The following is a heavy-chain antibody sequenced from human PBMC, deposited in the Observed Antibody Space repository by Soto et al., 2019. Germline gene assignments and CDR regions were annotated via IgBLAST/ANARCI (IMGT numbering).Heavy chain of an antibody. CDR3: ARGQEGVVATH. D-gene: IGHD5-12*01. J-gene: IGHJ4*02. CDR2: IKDGGRT. Sequence: QVQLQQWGAGLLKPSETLSLNCAVNGGSLSGYYWSWIRQPPGKGLEWIGEIKDGGRTNYSPSLKRRATISSDTSNRQFSLRLYYVAAADSGVYYCARGQEGVVATHWDQGTLVTVSS. CDR1: GGSLSGYY. V-gene: IGHV4-34*01.